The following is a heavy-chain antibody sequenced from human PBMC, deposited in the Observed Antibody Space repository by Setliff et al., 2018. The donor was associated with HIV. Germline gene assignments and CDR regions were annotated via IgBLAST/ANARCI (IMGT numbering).Heavy chain of an antibody. J-gene: IGHJ3*02. CDR2: LSDSGDRT. CDR1: GFTFSSNA. Sequence: GGSLRLSCEASGFTFSSNAMSWVRQAPGKGLEWVSSLSDSGDRTYYVDSVKGRFTISRDNSKNTLYLQMNSLRAEDTAVYYCAKAPEDYYDSSGYYVAAFDIWGQGTMVTVSS. CDR3: AKAPEDYYDSSGYYVAAFDI. D-gene: IGHD3-22*01. V-gene: IGHV3-23*01.